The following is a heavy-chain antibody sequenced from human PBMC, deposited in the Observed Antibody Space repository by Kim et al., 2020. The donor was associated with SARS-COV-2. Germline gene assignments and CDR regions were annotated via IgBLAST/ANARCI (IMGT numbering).Heavy chain of an antibody. CDR3: ARGGSGSYYYDY. CDR2: IIPIFGTA. Sequence: SVKVSCKASGGTFSSYAISWVRQAPGQGLEWMGGIIPIFGTANYAQKFQGRVTITADESTSTAYMELSSLRSEDTAGYYCARGGSGSYYYDYWGQGTLVTVSS. J-gene: IGHJ4*02. CDR1: GGTFSSYA. V-gene: IGHV1-69*13. D-gene: IGHD3-10*01.